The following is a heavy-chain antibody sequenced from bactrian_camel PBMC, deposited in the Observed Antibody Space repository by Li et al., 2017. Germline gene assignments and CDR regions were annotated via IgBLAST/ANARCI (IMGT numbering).Heavy chain of an antibody. CDR1: GYAVLGKA. D-gene: IGHD4*01. J-gene: IGHJ4*01. CDR2: IYVGGDST. Sequence: DVQLVESGGESVQAGGSLRLSCAVHGYAVLGKALTWFRQAPGKEREAVATIYVGGDSTLYADSLKGRFTISRDNAKNSVYLQMNSLKPEDTAVYYCVRTYSDSDYRRPRENEYNYWGQGTQVTVS. V-gene: IGHV3S40*01. CDR3: VRTYSDSDYRRPRENEYNY.